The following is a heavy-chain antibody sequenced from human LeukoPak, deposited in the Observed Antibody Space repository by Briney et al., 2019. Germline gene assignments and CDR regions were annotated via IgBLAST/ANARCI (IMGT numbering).Heavy chain of an antibody. J-gene: IGHJ4*02. D-gene: IGHD4-17*01. CDR3: ASMTTVTTLWAY. CDR2: IYSGGST. CDR1: GFTVSSNY. V-gene: IGHV3-66*01. Sequence: GGSLRLSCAASGFTVSSNYMSWVRQAPGKGLECVSVIYSGGSTYYADSVKGRFTISRDNSKNTLYLQMNSLRAEDTAVYYCASMTTVTTLWAYWGQGTLVTVSS.